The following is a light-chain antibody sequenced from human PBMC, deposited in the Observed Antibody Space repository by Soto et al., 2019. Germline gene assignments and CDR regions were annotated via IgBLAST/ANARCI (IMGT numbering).Light chain of an antibody. V-gene: IGKV3-11*01. CDR1: QSVSSH. J-gene: IGKJ4*01. Sequence: EIVLTQSPATLSLSPGDRATLSCRASQSVSSHLVWYQQKPVQAPRLLIFGASNRATGVPARFSGSGSGTDFTLTISSLEPEDFAVYYCQQRSDWPLTFGGGTKVDIK. CDR2: GAS. CDR3: QQRSDWPLT.